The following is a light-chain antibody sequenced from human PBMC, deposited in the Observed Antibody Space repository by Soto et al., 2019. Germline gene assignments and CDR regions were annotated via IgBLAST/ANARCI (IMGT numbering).Light chain of an antibody. Sequence: DIVMTQSPLSLPVTPGEPASISCRSSQSLLHSEGYNYLDWDLQKPGQSPRLLIYLTSKRASGVPDRLSGSGSGTDFILKISRVEAEDVGVYYCMQGRKTLPTFGPGTKVHIK. CDR3: MQGRKTLPT. CDR2: LTS. V-gene: IGKV2-28*01. J-gene: IGKJ3*01. CDR1: QSLLHSEGYNY.